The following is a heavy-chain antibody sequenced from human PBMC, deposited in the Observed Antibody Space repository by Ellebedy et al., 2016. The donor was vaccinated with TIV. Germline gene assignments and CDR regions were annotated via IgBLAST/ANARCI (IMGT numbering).Heavy chain of an antibody. D-gene: IGHD3-10*01. CDR1: GGSMTRSSYY. CDR2: IYYSGTT. CDR3: ARWFGELLYVRWFDP. Sequence: SETLSLTCTVSGGSMTRSSYYWAWIRQPPGKGLEWIGSIYYSGTTYYNPSLKSRATISVDTSKNQFSLKLSSVTAADTAVYYCARWFGELLYVRWFDPWGQGTLVTVSS. J-gene: IGHJ5*02. V-gene: IGHV4-39*01.